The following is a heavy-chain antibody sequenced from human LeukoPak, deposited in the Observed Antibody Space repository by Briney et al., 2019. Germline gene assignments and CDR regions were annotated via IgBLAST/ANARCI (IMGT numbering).Heavy chain of an antibody. J-gene: IGHJ4*02. CDR3: ARSSSGWSYFDY. V-gene: IGHV1-3*02. CDR2: SNTGNGHT. D-gene: IGHD6-19*01. CDR1: GYTFTSYA. Sequence: GASVKVSCKASGYTFTSYAMHWVRQAPGQRLEWMGWSNTGNGHTKYSQEFQGRVTITRDTSASTAYMELSSLRSEDMAVYYCARSSSGWSYFDYWGQGTLVTVSS.